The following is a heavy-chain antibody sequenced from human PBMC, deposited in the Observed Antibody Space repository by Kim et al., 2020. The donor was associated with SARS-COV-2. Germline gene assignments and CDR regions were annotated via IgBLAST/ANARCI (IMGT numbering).Heavy chain of an antibody. J-gene: IGHJ3*02. V-gene: IGHV3-23*01. D-gene: IGHD5-12*01. Sequence: DSVKGRFTIYRDNSKNTLYLQMNNLRATDTAVYYCAKDPLYSGYDRGAFDIWGQGTMVTVSS. CDR3: AKDPLYSGYDRGAFDI.